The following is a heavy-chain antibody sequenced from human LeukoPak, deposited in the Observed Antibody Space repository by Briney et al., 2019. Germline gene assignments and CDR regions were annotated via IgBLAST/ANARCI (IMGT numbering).Heavy chain of an antibody. CDR2: INSDGSST. D-gene: IGHD3-10*01. CDR3: ARDVVRGSPLVWMDV. Sequence: PGGSLRLSCAASGFTFSSYWMHWVRQAPGKGLVWVSRINSDGSSTSYADSVKGRFTISRDNSKNTLYLQMNSLRAEDTAAYYCARDVVRGSPLVWMDVWGQGTTVTVSS. J-gene: IGHJ6*02. V-gene: IGHV3-74*01. CDR1: GFTFSSYW.